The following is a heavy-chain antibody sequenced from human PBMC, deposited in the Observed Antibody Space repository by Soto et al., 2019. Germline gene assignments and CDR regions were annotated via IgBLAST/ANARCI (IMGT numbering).Heavy chain of an antibody. Sequence: QITLKESGPTLVKPTQTLTLTCTFSGFSLTTRGVGVGWIRQPPGKALECLALIYWDDDKRYSPSLQSRLSFTKATXXNQVVLTMTNVDPVDTATYYCAHIPNYYQYDWFDPWGQGTLVSVSS. V-gene: IGHV2-5*02. CDR2: IYWDDDK. CDR3: AHIPNYYQYDWFDP. CDR1: GFSLTTRGVG. J-gene: IGHJ5*02. D-gene: IGHD3-16*01.